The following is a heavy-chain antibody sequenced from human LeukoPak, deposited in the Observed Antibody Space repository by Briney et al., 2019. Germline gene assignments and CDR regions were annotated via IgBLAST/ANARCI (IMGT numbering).Heavy chain of an antibody. CDR3: AKVLAVTSYGAKSVFDH. J-gene: IGHJ4*02. CDR1: GFTFSNYG. D-gene: IGHD4-23*01. CDR2: IWYDGSNK. V-gene: IGHV3-30*02. Sequence: QPGGSLRLSCTASGFTFSNYGMHWVRQAPGKGLEWVAFIWYDGSNKYYADSVKGRFTISRDNSKNTVYLQMNSLRAEDTAVYYCAKVLAVTSYGAKSVFDHWGQGTLVTVSS.